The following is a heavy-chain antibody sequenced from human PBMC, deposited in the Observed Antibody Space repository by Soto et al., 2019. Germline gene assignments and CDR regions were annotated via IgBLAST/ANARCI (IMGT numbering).Heavy chain of an antibody. CDR2: ILLGGSP. D-gene: IGHD2-15*01. V-gene: IGHV3-23*01. CDR1: GFICSSYD. Sequence: PGGSLRLSCAVSGFICSSYDMSWVRQAPGKGLEWVSAILLGGSPHYEDTVKGQFPPSRDTSKNTVYLQMNSLTAGDTAVYYWAKATATSGGAFEIYGQGAMVTVSS. CDR3: AKATATSGGAFEI. J-gene: IGHJ3*02.